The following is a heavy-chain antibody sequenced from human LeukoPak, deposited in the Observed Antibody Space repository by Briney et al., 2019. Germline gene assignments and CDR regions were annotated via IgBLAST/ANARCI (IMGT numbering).Heavy chain of an antibody. CDR2: IYSDGRT. J-gene: IGHJ2*01. V-gene: IGHV3-53*01. D-gene: IGHD5-12*01. CDR1: GFIVSSNY. CDR3: GRLALTPWYFDL. Sequence: GGSLSLPCAASGFIVSSNYINWVRQAPGKGLEWVSIIYSDGRTFYAGAVKGRFTISRDNSKNTVYLQMNSLRAEDTAVYYCGRLALTPWYFDLWGRGTLVTLSS.